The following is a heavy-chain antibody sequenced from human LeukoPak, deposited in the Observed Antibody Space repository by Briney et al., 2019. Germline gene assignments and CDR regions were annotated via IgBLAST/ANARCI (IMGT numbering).Heavy chain of an antibody. CDR2: INSDGSST. CDR1: GFTFSSYW. CDR3: ASARSSVAGHGNGY. Sequence: PGGSLRLSCAASGFTFSSYWMHWVRQAPGKGLVWVSRINSDGSSTSYADSVKGRFTISRDNAKNTLYLQMNSLRAEDTAVYYCASARSSVAGHGNGYWGQGTLVTASS. D-gene: IGHD6-19*01. J-gene: IGHJ4*02. V-gene: IGHV3-74*01.